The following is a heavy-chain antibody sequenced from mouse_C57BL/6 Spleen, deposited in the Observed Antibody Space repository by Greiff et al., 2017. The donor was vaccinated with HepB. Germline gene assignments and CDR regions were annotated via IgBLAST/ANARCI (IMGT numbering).Heavy chain of an antibody. J-gene: IGHJ1*03. Sequence: VQLQQPGAELVMPGASVKLSCKASGYTFTSYWMHWVKQRPGQGLEWIGEIDPSDSYTNYNQKFKGKSTLTVDKSSSTAYMQLSSLTSEDSAVYYCARVYYDYGYWYFDVWGTGTTVTVSS. V-gene: IGHV1-69*01. CDR2: IDPSDSYT. CDR3: ARVYYDYGYWYFDV. CDR1: GYTFTSYW. D-gene: IGHD2-4*01.